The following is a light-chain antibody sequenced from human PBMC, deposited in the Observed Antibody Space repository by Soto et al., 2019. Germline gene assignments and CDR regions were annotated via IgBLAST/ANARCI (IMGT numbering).Light chain of an antibody. Sequence: QSVLTQPPSASGTPGQRVNISCSGSSSNIGSNYVYWYQQLPGTAPKLLIYTNNQRPSGVPDRFSGSKSGTSASLAISGLRPEDEADYYCAAWDDSLSGRVFGTGTKLTVL. CDR1: SSNIGSNY. CDR3: AAWDDSLSGRV. CDR2: TNN. V-gene: IGLV1-47*02. J-gene: IGLJ1*01.